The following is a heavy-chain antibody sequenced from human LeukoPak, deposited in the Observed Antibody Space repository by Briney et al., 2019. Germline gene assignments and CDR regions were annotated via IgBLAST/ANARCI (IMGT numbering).Heavy chain of an antibody. D-gene: IGHD3-3*01. V-gene: IGHV3-48*03. Sequence: GGSLRLSSAASGFTFSRYEMNWVRQAPGKGLEWVSYISSSGSSIYYADSVKGRFTISRDNAKNLLFLQMNSLRAEDTAIYHCARSLFPFFDYWGQGSLVTVSS. CDR3: ARSLFPFFDY. J-gene: IGHJ4*02. CDR2: ISSSGSSI. CDR1: GFTFSRYE.